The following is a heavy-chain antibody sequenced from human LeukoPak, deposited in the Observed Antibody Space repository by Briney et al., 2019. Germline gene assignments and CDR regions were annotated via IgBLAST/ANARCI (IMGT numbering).Heavy chain of an antibody. CDR3: ARDYSYGSGYLY. CDR2: ITTSTSYI. V-gene: IGHV3-21*01. J-gene: IGHJ4*02. D-gene: IGHD3-3*01. Sequence: PGGSLRLSCAASGFTLSSLTMNWVRQAPGKGLEWDSSITTSTSYIYYTDSVKGRFSICRDNAKHSLYLQMNSLRAEDTAVYYCARDYSYGSGYLYWGQGTLVTVSS. CDR1: GFTLSSLT.